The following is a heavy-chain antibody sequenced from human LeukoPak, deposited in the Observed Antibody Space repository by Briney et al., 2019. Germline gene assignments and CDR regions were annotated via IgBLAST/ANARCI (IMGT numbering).Heavy chain of an antibody. CDR2: IYHSGST. V-gene: IGHV4-4*02. CDR3: ARYYYDSSGYAYYYYGMDV. D-gene: IGHD3-22*01. J-gene: IGHJ6*02. Sequence: SETLSLTCAVSGGSISSSNWWSWVRQPPGKGLEWIGEIYHSGSTNYNPSLKSRVTISVDKSKNQFSLKLSSVTAADTAVYYCARYYYDSSGYAYYYYGMDVWGQGTTVTVSS. CDR1: GGSISSSNW.